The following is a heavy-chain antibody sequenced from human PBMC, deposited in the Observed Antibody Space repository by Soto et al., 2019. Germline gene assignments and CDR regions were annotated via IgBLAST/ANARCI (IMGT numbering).Heavy chain of an antibody. V-gene: IGHV4-4*02. J-gene: IGHJ4*02. CDR2: IYHSGST. D-gene: IGHD6-13*01. CDR3: ARDPGRSSSGEVY. CDR1: GGSISSSNW. Sequence: QVQLQESGPGLVKPSGTLSLTCAVSGGSISSSNWWSWVRQPPGKGLEWIGEIYHSGSTNYNPYLKSRVTISVDKTKNQYSLKLSSVTAADTAVYAVARDPGRSSSGEVYWGQGTLVTVSS.